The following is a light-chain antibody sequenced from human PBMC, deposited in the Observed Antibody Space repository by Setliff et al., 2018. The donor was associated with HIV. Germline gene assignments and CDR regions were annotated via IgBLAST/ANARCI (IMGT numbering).Light chain of an antibody. V-gene: IGLV2-14*01. CDR3: SSYTATSTLYV. CDR1: SSDIGGYNY. CDR2: EVI. Sequence: QSALTQPASVSGSPGQSITISCTGTSSDIGGYNYVSWYQQHPGKAPKLVISEVINLPSGLSNRFSGSKSGDTASLTISGLLTEDEADYYCSSYTATSTLYVFGTGTKGTVL. J-gene: IGLJ1*01.